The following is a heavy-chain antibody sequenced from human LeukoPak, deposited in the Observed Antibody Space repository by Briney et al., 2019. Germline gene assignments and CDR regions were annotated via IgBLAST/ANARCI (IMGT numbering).Heavy chain of an antibody. Sequence: ASVKVSCKAFGCTFTNYGITWVRQAPGQGLEWMGWISAYNGNTNYAQKLQGRVTMTTDTSTSTAYMELRSLRSDDTAVYYCARDDNYGSGQPDDWGQGTLVTVSS. D-gene: IGHD3-10*01. J-gene: IGHJ4*02. V-gene: IGHV1-18*01. CDR2: ISAYNGNT. CDR3: ARDDNYGSGQPDD. CDR1: GCTFTNYG.